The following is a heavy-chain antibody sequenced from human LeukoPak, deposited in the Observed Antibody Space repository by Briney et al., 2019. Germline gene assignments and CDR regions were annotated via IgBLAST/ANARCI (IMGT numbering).Heavy chain of an antibody. Sequence: GGSLRLSCAASGFTFSTYGMHWVRQAPGKGLEWVAVISYDGSEKYYADSVKGRFTISRDNSKNTLYLQMNSLRAEDTAVYYCVGHSDYWGQGTLVTVSS. V-gene: IGHV3-30*03. J-gene: IGHJ4*02. CDR3: VGHSDY. D-gene: IGHD3-16*01. CDR1: GFTFSTYG. CDR2: ISYDGSEK.